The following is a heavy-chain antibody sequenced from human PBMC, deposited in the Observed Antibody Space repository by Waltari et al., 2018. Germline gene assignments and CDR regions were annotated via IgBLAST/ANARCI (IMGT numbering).Heavy chain of an antibody. CDR2: VYYTGTT. CDR1: GGSISTSY. J-gene: IGHJ6*03. D-gene: IGHD6-13*01. CDR3: ARAESSTAYFYYYMDV. V-gene: IGHV4-59*01. Sequence: QVELQESGPGLVKASETLSLTCTVSGGSISTSYWSWIRQPTGKGLEYSGYVYYTGTTNHTPSLNKRATISLDTSNNQFPLKVNAVTAVDTAVYYWARAESSTAYFYYYMDVWGTGTTVTVSS.